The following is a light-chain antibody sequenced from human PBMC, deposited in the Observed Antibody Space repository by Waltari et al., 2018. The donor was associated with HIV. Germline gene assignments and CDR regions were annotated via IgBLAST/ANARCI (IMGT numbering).Light chain of an antibody. CDR2: GNS. J-gene: IGLJ3*02. Sequence: QSVLTQPPSVSGAPGQRVTISCTGSSSNIGAGYDVHWYQQLPRTAPKLLISGNSNRPSGVPDRFSGSKSGTSASLAITGLQAEDEADYYCQSYDSSLSWVFGGGTKLTVL. CDR1: SSNIGAGYD. V-gene: IGLV1-40*01. CDR3: QSYDSSLSWV.